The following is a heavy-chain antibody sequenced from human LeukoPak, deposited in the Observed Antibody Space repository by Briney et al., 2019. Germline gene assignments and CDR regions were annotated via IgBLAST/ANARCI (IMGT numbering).Heavy chain of an antibody. Sequence: PGGSLRLSCAASGFTFDDYAMHWVRQAPGKGLEWVSAISGSGGSTYYADSVKGRFTISRDNSKNTLYLQMNSLRAEDTAVYYCAKYKRYYGSGSPFDPWGQGTLVTVSS. V-gene: IGHV3-23*01. CDR3: AKYKRYYGSGSPFDP. J-gene: IGHJ5*02. CDR1: GFTFDDYA. CDR2: ISGSGGST. D-gene: IGHD3-10*01.